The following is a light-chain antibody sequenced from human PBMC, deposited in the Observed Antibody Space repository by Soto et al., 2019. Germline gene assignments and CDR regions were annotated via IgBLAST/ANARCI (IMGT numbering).Light chain of an antibody. V-gene: IGLV2-8*01. CDR1: SSDVGTYKY. CDR2: EVT. Sequence: QSALTQPPSASGSPGQSVTISCIGTSSDVGTYKYVSWYQQHPGKAPKLIISEVTKRPSGVPDRFSGSKSGNTASLTVSGXXXXXEADYYCSSYAGSSNFSVFGTGTKLTVL. CDR3: SSYAGSSNFSV. J-gene: IGLJ1*01.